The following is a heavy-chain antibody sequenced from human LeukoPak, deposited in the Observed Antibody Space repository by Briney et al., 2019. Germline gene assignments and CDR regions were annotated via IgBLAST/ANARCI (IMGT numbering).Heavy chain of an antibody. J-gene: IGHJ4*02. Sequence: QAGGSLRLSCAATGFTFSGYAMSWVRQAPGKGLEWVSSITDRGDSTYYADSVKGRLTISRDNSKNTLYLQMGSLRAEDMAVYYCAAITGSPFIWFGELSNPAIGYWGQGTLVTVSS. CDR3: AAITGSPFIWFGELSNPAIGY. D-gene: IGHD3-10*01. CDR1: GFTFSGYA. CDR2: ITDRGDST. V-gene: IGHV3-23*01.